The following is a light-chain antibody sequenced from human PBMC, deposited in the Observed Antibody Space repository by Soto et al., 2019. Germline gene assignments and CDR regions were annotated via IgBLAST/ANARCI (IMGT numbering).Light chain of an antibody. CDR3: TSYTSSSTLV. Sequence: QSAPTQPASVSGSPGQSITISCTGTSSDVGGYNYVSWYQQHPGKAPKHMIYDVSNRPSGVSKRFSGSKSGNTASLTISGLQAEDEDDYYCTSYTSSSTLVFGGGTKLTVL. CDR1: SSDVGGYNY. V-gene: IGLV2-14*01. J-gene: IGLJ2*01. CDR2: DVS.